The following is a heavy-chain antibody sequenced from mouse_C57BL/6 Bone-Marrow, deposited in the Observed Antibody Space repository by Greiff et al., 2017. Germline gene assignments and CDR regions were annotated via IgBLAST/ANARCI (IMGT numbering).Heavy chain of an antibody. CDR1: GYTFTSYT. D-gene: IGHD2-1*01. V-gene: IGHV1-4*01. J-gene: IGHJ2*01. CDR3: ARVLWYLLDY. Sequence: VQLQQSGAELVRPGASVKMSCKASGYTFTSYTMHWVKQRPGQGLEWIGYINPSSGYTKYNQKFKDKATLTADKSSSTAYMQLSSLTSEDSAVYYCARVLWYLLDYWGQGTTLTVSS. CDR2: INPSSGYT.